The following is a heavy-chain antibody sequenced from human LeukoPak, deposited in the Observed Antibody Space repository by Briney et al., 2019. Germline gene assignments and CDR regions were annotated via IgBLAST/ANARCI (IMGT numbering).Heavy chain of an antibody. CDR1: GGTFSSYA. J-gene: IGHJ6*03. Sequence: SVKVSCKASGGTFSSYAISWVRQAPGQGLEWMGGIIPIFGTANYAQKFQGRVTITADKSTSTAYMELSSLRSEDTAVYYCAGAPDIVVVPAASLDYYYYMDVWGKGTTVTVSS. D-gene: IGHD2-2*01. V-gene: IGHV1-69*06. CDR3: AGAPDIVVVPAASLDYYYYMDV. CDR2: IIPIFGTA.